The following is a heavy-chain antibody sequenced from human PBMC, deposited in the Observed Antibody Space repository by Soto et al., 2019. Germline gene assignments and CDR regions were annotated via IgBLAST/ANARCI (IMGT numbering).Heavy chain of an antibody. Sequence: GASLKVSCKASGGTFSSYAISWVRQAPGQGLEWMGGIIPIFGTANYAQKFQGRVTITADESTSTAYMELSSLRSEDTAVYYCARSAPDYYGSGSYYKTFDYWGQGTLVTVST. D-gene: IGHD3-10*01. V-gene: IGHV1-69*13. J-gene: IGHJ4*02. CDR3: ARSAPDYYGSGSYYKTFDY. CDR1: GGTFSSYA. CDR2: IIPIFGTA.